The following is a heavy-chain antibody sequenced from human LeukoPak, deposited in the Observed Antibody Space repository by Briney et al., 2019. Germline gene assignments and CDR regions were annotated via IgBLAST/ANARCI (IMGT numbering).Heavy chain of an antibody. V-gene: IGHV4-59*01. CDR1: GGSISTYF. CDR3: ARVSEPYGDYIFAH. J-gene: IGHJ5*02. CDR2: IYYTGTT. D-gene: IGHD4-17*01. Sequence: PSETLSLTCTVSGGSISTYFWSWIRQSPGKGPTWIGYIYYTGTTDYNPSLKSRVTMSLDTAKNQFSLNLKSVTAADTAVYYCARVSEPYGDYIFAHWGQGILVTVPS.